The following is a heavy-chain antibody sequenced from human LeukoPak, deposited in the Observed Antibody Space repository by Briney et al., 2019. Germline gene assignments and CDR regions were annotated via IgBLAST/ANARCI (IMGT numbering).Heavy chain of an antibody. V-gene: IGHV1-69*06. CDR3: ARDRDYYDSSGFD. J-gene: IGHJ4*02. CDR1: GGTFSSYA. D-gene: IGHD3-22*01. CDR2: IIPIFGTA. Sequence: ASVKVSCKASGGTFSSYAISWVRQAPGQGLEWMGGIIPIFGTANYAQKFQGRVTITADKSTSTAYMELSSLRSEDTAVYYCARDRDYYDSSGFDWGQGTLVTVSS.